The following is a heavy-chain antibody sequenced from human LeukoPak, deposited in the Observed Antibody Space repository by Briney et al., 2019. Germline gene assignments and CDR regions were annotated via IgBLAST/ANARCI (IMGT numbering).Heavy chain of an antibody. D-gene: IGHD2-2*01. J-gene: IGHJ3*02. Sequence: SETLSLTCTVSGGPISSGNYYWGWVRQPPGKGVEWIGNIYYSGSTYYNPSLKSRVAISADTSKNQFSLNLTSVTAADTAVYYCARLSCSSSTCYFPNAFDIWGQGTMVTVSS. CDR2: IYYSGST. CDR1: GGPISSGNYY. V-gene: IGHV4-39*01. CDR3: ARLSCSSSTCYFPNAFDI.